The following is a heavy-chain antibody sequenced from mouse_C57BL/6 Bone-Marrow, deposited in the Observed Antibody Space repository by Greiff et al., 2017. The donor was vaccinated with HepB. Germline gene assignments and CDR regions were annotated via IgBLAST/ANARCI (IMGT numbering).Heavy chain of an antibody. Sequence: VQLQPSGAELVRPGTSVKVSCKASGYAFTNYLIEWVKQRPGQGLEWIGVINPGSGGTNYNEKFKGKATLTADKSSSTAYMQLSSLTSEDSAVYFGARWGYYYGSSYEGNYWGQGTTLTVSS. CDR1: GYAFTNYL. D-gene: IGHD1-1*01. V-gene: IGHV1-54*01. J-gene: IGHJ2*01. CDR3: ARWGYYYGSSYEGNY. CDR2: INPGSGGT.